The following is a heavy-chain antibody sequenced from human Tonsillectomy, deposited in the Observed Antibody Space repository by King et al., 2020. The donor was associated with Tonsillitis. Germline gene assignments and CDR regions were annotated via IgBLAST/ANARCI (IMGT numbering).Heavy chain of an antibody. J-gene: IGHJ5*02. CDR2: INPNSGGT. CDR3: ATLYCSDGKCYAGWFDP. CDR1: GYSFTGYY. D-gene: IGHD2-15*01. Sequence: VQLVESGAEVKKPGASVKVSCKASGYSFTGYYIHWVRQAPGQGLEWMGWINPNSGGTEYAQKFQGRVTMTRDTSISTAYMELSRRRFDDMAVYYCATLYCSDGKCYAGWFDPWGQGTLVTVSS. V-gene: IGHV1-2*02.